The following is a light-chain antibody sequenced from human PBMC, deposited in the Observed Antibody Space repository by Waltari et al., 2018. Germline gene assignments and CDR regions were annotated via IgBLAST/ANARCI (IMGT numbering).Light chain of an antibody. CDR2: EVT. CDR1: SSHVGRYTS. CDR3: SSYAGGNNWV. V-gene: IGLV2-8*01. J-gene: IGLJ2*01. Sequence: QSALTQPPSASGSPGQSVTISCTGTSSHVGRYTSVSWYQHHPGKGPKLIIYEVTRRPSGVPYRFSASKSANTASLTVSGLQAEDEADYFCSSYAGGNNWVFGGGTKLTVL.